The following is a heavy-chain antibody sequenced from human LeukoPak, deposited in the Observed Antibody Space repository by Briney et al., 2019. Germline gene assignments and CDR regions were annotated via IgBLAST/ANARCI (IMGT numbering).Heavy chain of an antibody. CDR1: GYTFTSYF. Sequence: GASVKVSCKASGYTFTSYFMHWVRQAPGHGLEWMGIINPSGGSTTYAQKFQGRVTMTRDTSTSTVYMELNSLTSEDTAVYYCANSGSYSQFDYWGQGILVTVSS. CDR3: ANSGSYSQFDY. D-gene: IGHD3-10*01. CDR2: INPSGGST. V-gene: IGHV1-46*01. J-gene: IGHJ4*02.